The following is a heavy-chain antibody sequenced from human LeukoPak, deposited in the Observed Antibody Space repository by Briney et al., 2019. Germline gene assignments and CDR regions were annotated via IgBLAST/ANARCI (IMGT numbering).Heavy chain of an antibody. Sequence: GGSLRLSCAASGFTFSSYWMSWVRQVPGKGLEWVANTNQDGSEKYYVDSVKGRFTISRDNAKNTLYLQMNSLRAEDTAVYYCARRGTYYYDSSGYYFDYWGQGTLVTVSS. CDR3: ARRGTYYYDSSGYYFDY. CDR2: TNQDGSEK. D-gene: IGHD3-22*01. V-gene: IGHV3-7*03. J-gene: IGHJ4*02. CDR1: GFTFSSYW.